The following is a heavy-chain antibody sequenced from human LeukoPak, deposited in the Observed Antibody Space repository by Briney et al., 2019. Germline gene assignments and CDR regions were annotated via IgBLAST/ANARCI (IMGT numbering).Heavy chain of an antibody. J-gene: IGHJ4*02. CDR2: IYYSGST. CDR1: GCSISSYY. V-gene: IGHV4-59*01. Sequence: SETLSLTCTVSGCSISSYYWSWIRQPPGKGLEWIGYIYYSGSTNYNPTLKSRVTISVDTSKNQFSLKLSSVTAADTAVYYCARSDGYSLDYWGQGTLVTVSS. D-gene: IGHD5-24*01. CDR3: ARSDGYSLDY.